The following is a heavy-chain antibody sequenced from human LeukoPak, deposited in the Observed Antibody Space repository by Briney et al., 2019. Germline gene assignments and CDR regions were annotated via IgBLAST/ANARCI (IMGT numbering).Heavy chain of an antibody. D-gene: IGHD4-17*01. CDR1: GFTFSSYT. Sequence: PGGSLRLSCAASGFTFSSYTMHWVRQSPVKGLEWVAVISYDATYTYYSDSVKGRFTISGDNSQKTLYLQMDNPTPDDTAVYYCARGTAVTALFDYWGQGTLVTVSS. CDR3: ARGTAVTALFDY. J-gene: IGHJ4*02. CDR2: ISYDATYT. V-gene: IGHV3-30*14.